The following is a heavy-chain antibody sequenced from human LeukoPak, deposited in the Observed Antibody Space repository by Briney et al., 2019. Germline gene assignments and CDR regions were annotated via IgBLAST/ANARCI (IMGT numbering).Heavy chain of an antibody. CDR2: IATGGYTL. CDR1: GFSFSDTY. D-gene: IGHD2/OR15-2a*01. Sequence: GGSLRLSCAASGFSFSDTYMSWIRQAPGKGLEWIAYIATGGYTLDYADSVRGRFTVSRDNAKNSLYLQMNSLRVEGTAVYYCATSSFYGQLWGQGTLVTVSS. J-gene: IGHJ1*01. V-gene: IGHV3-11*01. CDR3: ATSSFYGQL.